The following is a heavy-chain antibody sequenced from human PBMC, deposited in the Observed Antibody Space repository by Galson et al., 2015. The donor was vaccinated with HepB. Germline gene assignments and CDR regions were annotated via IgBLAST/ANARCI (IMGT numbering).Heavy chain of an antibody. D-gene: IGHD3-16*01. CDR3: ARLRPLGSLGVYDAFDI. CDR1: GGSISSYY. CDR2: IYYSGST. J-gene: IGHJ3*02. V-gene: IGHV4-59*08. Sequence: ETLSLTCTVSGGSISSYYWSWIRQPPGKGLEWIGYIYYSGSTNYNPSLKSRVTISVDTSKNQFSLKLSSVTAADTAVYYCARLRPLGSLGVYDAFDIWGQGTMVTVSS.